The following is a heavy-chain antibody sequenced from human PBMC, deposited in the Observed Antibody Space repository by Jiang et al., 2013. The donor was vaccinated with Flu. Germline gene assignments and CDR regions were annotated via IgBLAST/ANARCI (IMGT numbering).Heavy chain of an antibody. J-gene: IGHJ6*02. CDR1: GGSIRSGGYY. V-gene: IGHV4-31*03. D-gene: IGHD3-10*01. Sequence: TLSLTCSVSGGSIRSGGYYWSWIRQNPGKGLEWIGYXFYMGLPPTTRPSQSRVTMSVDTSKNQFSLTLSAVTAADTAVYYCAREESIMVRGVNGMDVWGQGTTVTVSS. CDR2: XFYMGLP. CDR3: AREESIMVRGVNGMDV.